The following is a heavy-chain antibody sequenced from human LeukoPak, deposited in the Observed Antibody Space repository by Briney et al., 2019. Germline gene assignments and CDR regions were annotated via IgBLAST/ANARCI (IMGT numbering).Heavy chain of an antibody. D-gene: IGHD6-19*01. CDR2: VSSSSSYI. CDR1: GFTFSSYS. Sequence: GGSLILSCAASGFTFSSYSMNWVRQAPGKGLEWVSSVSSSSSYIYYADSVKGRFTISRDNAKNSLYLQMNSLRAEDTAVYYCAKTRTAVATFDYWGQGTLVTVSS. V-gene: IGHV3-21*01. J-gene: IGHJ4*02. CDR3: AKTRTAVATFDY.